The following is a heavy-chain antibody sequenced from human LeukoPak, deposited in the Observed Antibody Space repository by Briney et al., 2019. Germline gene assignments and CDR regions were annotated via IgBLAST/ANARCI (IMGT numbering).Heavy chain of an antibody. CDR3: ATFWPGSGCPD. CDR1: GYTFTGYY. D-gene: IGHD6-19*01. Sequence: ASVKVSCKASGYTFTGYYMHWVRQAPGQGLEWMGWINPNSGGTNYAQKFRGWVTMTRDTSISTAYMELSRLRSDDTAVYYCATFWPGSGCPDWGQGTLVTVSS. CDR2: INPNSGGT. V-gene: IGHV1-2*04. J-gene: IGHJ4*02.